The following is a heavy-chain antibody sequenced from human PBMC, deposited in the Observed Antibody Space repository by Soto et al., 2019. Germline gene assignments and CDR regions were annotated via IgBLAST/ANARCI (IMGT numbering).Heavy chain of an antibody. V-gene: IGHV3-21*01. J-gene: IGHJ4*02. CDR2: ISSTTNYI. CDR1: GFTFTRYS. Sequence: ESGGGLVKPGGSLRLSCAASGFTFTRYSMNWVHQAPGKGLEWVSSISSTTNYIYYADSMKGRFTVSRDNAKNSVYLEMNSLSAEDTALYYCARESEDLTSNLDYWGQGTLVTVSS. CDR3: ARESEDLTSNLDY.